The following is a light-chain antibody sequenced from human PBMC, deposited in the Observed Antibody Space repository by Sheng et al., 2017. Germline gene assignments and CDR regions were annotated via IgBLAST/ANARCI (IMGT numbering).Light chain of an antibody. CDR3: QQYNNWPRGR. V-gene: IGKV3-15*01. CDR2: GAS. CDR1: QSVSSN. J-gene: IGKJ4*02. Sequence: EIVLTQSPGTLSLSPGERATLSCRASQSVSSNLAWYQQKPGQAPRLLIYGASTRATGIPARFSGSGSGTEFTLTISSLQSEDFAVYYCQQYNNWPRGRFVGGT.